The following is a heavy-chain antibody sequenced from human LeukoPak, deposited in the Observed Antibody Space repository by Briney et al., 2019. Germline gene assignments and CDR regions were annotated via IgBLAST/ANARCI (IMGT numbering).Heavy chain of an antibody. D-gene: IGHD6-13*01. J-gene: IGHJ2*01. V-gene: IGHV4-59*01. CDR2: IYYSGST. Sequence: SETLSLTCTVSGGSISNYYWSWIRQSPGKGLEWIGYIYYSGSTNYNPSLKSRVTISVDTSKNQFSLKLSSVTAADTAMYYCARVYYSSSYDYWCFDLWGRGTLVTVSS. CDR3: ARVYYSSSYDYWCFDL. CDR1: GGSISNYY.